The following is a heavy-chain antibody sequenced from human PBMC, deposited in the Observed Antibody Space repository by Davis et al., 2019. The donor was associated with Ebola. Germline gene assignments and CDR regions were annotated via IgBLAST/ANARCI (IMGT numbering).Heavy chain of an antibody. Sequence: GGSLRLSCQGSGYSFTNYWIAWVRQMPGKGLECMGIIFPGDSDTRYSPSFQGQVTISADKSITTAYLQWSSLKASDTAMYYCARQQHHRGYFDYWGQGTLVTVSS. J-gene: IGHJ4*02. V-gene: IGHV5-51*01. CDR3: ARQQHHRGYFDY. CDR1: GYSFTNYW. D-gene: IGHD6-13*01. CDR2: IFPGDSDT.